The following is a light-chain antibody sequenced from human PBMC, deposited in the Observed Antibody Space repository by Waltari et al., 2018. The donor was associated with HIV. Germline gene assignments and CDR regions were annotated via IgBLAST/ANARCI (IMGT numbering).Light chain of an antibody. Sequence: QSALTQPASVSGSPGQSIPIPCTGTRSAVGGYNYVFWYRQHPGKAPKLIIYDVSNRPSGVSNRFSGSKSGNTASLTISGLQAEDEADYYCSSYTSSSTLVFGGGTKLTVL. CDR3: SSYTSSSTLV. J-gene: IGLJ2*01. CDR1: RSAVGGYNY. V-gene: IGLV2-14*03. CDR2: DVS.